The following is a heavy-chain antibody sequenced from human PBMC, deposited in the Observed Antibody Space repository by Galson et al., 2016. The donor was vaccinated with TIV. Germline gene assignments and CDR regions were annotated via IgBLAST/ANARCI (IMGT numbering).Heavy chain of an antibody. CDR2: SSAGTTI. J-gene: IGHJ6*03. V-gene: IGHV3-48*03. CDR3: ARVRTDYRGSDYLDV. Sequence: SLRLSCAASGFTFSSYEMSWVRQAPGKGLEWVFSSAGTTIYSADSLKGRFTISRDNAKNSLYLQMNSLRAEDTAVYYCARVRTDYRGSDYLDVWGKGTTVTVSS. D-gene: IGHD5-12*01. CDR1: GFTFSSYE.